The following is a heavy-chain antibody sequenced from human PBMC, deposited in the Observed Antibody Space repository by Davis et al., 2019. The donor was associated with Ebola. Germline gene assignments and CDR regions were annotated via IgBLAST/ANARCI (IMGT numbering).Heavy chain of an antibody. V-gene: IGHV1-2*02. CDR3: ARGRSSSRWAFDI. Sequence: ASVKVSCKASGYTFIGYYIHWVRQAPGQGLEWMGWLNPHGGGTKYAQRFQDRVNLTRDMSISTAYMDLGRLKSDDTAVYYFARGRSSSRWAFDIWGQGTMVTVSS. CDR2: LNPHGGGT. J-gene: IGHJ3*02. D-gene: IGHD6-13*01. CDR1: GYTFIGYY.